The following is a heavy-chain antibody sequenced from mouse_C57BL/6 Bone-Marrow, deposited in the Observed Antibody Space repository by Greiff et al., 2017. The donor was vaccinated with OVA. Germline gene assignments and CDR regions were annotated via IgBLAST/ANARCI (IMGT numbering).Heavy chain of an antibody. CDR3: AREDGQLRLLDY. D-gene: IGHD3-2*02. CDR1: GYTFTSYW. J-gene: IGHJ2*01. CDR2: IDPSDSYT. V-gene: IGHV1-69*01. Sequence: QVQLQQPGAELVMPGASVKLSCKASGYTFTSYWMHWVKQRPGQGLEWIGEIDPSDSYTNYNQKFKGKSTLTVDKSSSTAYMQLSSLTSEDSAVYYCAREDGQLRLLDYWGQGTTLTVSS.